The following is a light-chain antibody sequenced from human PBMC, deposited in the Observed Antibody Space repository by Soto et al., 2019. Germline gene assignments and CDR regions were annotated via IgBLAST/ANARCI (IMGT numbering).Light chain of an antibody. CDR3: QQYYSYPQLT. V-gene: IGKV3-11*01. CDR1: QSISTY. CDR2: DAS. Sequence: EIVLTQSPANLSLSPGERASLSCMASQSISTYLAWYQHKPGQAPRLLIYDASNRATGIPARFSGSGSGTEFTLTISCLQSEDFATYYCQQYYSYPQLTFGGGTKVDI. J-gene: IGKJ4*01.